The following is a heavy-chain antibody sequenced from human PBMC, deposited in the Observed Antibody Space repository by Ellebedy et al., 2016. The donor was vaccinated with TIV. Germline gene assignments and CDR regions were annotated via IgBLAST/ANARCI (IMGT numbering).Heavy chain of an antibody. D-gene: IGHD1-20*01. V-gene: IGHV3-74*01. J-gene: IGHJ6*02. CDR1: GMVFNESH. CDR3: VREFHRYKWNRWTGVWGLDV. CDR2: IGSDGTIA. Sequence: PGGSLRLSCAASGMVFNESHIHWVRQAPGKGLVWVSRIGSDGTIANFADSMKGRFTISRDSAKNMVYLQMNSLRAEDTAVYYCVREFHRYKWNRWTGVWGLDVWGQGTTVTVSS.